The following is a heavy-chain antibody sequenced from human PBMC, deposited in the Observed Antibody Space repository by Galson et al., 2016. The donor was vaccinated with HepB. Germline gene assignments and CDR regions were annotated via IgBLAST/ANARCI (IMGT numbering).Heavy chain of an antibody. J-gene: IGHJ6*02. CDR2: LTTDGII. CDR3: ARENHYVLDV. Sequence: SLRLSCAATGFPFSAYWMQWARQVPGKGLVWVSRLTTDGIIGYADSVMGRFTISRDDAKNTLYLHMDSLRAEDTAVYYCARENHYVLDVWGQGTTVTVSS. CDR1: GFPFSAYW. D-gene: IGHD1-14*01. V-gene: IGHV3-74*01.